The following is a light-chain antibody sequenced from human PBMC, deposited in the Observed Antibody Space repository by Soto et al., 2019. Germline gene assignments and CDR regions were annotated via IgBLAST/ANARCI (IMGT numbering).Light chain of an antibody. Sequence: ALTQPAAGSGSPGQSITISFTGTSSDVGGYNYVFWYRHPPGKAPKLMIYDVTNRPSGVSNRFPGSKSGNTASLTISGLQAEDEADYYCTSYTSSSTYVFGTGTKVNVL. CDR2: DVT. CDR1: SSDVGGYNY. V-gene: IGLV2-14*03. J-gene: IGLJ1*01. CDR3: TSYTSSSTYV.